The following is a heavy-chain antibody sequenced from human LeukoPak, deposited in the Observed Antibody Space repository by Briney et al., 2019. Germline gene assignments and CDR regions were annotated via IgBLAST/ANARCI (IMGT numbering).Heavy chain of an antibody. CDR1: GGSISSYY. J-gene: IGHJ6*03. Sequence: SETLSLTCTVSGGSISSYYWSWIRQPPGKGLEWIGNIYYSGSTNYKSSLKSRVTISVDTSKNQFSLKLSSVTAADTAVYYCARTTEGGYSYGYFYYYYMDVWGKGTTVTISS. CDR2: IYYSGST. D-gene: IGHD5-18*01. V-gene: IGHV4-59*01. CDR3: ARTTEGGYSYGYFYYYYMDV.